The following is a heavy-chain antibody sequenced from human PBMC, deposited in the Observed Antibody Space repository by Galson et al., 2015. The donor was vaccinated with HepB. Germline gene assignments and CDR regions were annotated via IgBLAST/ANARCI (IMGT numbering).Heavy chain of an antibody. CDR3: AKAHDIAVAGGTFDY. CDR2: ISYDGSNK. CDR1: GFTFSSYG. Sequence: SLRLSCAASGFTFSSYGMHWVRQAPGKGLEWVAVISYDGSNKYYADSVKGRFTISRDNSKNTLYLQMNSLRAEDTAVYYCAKAHDIAVAGGTFDYWGQGTLVTVSS. V-gene: IGHV3-30*18. J-gene: IGHJ4*02. D-gene: IGHD6-19*01.